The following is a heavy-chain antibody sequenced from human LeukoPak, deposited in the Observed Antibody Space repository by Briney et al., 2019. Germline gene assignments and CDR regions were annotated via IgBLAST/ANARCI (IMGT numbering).Heavy chain of an antibody. Sequence: GGSLRLSCAASGFTFSSYAMSWVRQAPGQGLEWVSSISGNGGNTYYADSVKGRFTISRDNSKNTLYLQMNSLRAEDTAVYYCAKGGYCSSTSCYIGVYGRDVW. D-gene: IGHD2-2*03. CDR3: AKGGYCSSTSCYIGVYGRDV. V-gene: IGHV3-23*01. CDR1: GFTFSSYA. CDR2: ISGNGGNT. J-gene: IGHJ6*01.